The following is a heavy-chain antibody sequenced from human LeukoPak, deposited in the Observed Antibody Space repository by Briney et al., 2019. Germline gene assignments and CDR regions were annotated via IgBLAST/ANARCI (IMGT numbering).Heavy chain of an antibody. J-gene: IGHJ6*03. D-gene: IGHD2-8*01. V-gene: IGHV3-30*18. CDR2: ISYDGSNK. CDR3: AKGGDYCTNGVCPYYYYYYMDV. Sequence: GGSLRLSCAASGFTFSSYGMHWVRQAPGKGLEWVAVISYDGSNKYYADSVKGRFTISRDNSKNTLYLQMNSLRAEDTAVYYCAKGGDYCTNGVCPYYYYYYMDVWGKGTTVTVSS. CDR1: GFTFSSYG.